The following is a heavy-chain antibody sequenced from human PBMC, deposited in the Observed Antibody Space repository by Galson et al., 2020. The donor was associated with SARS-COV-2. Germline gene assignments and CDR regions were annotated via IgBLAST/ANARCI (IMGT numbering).Heavy chain of an antibody. CDR3: ARAVFLERATIATNYYGMDV. J-gene: IGHJ6*02. D-gene: IGHD5-12*01. V-gene: IGHV4-61*01. CDR2: IYYSGST. Sequence: SETLSLTCTVSGGSVSSGSYSWSWIRQPPGKGLEWIGYIYYSGSTNYTPSLQIRVTISVDTSKNQFSLKLSSVTAADTAVYYCARAVFLERATIATNYYGMDVWGQGTTVTVSS. CDR1: GGSVSSGSYS.